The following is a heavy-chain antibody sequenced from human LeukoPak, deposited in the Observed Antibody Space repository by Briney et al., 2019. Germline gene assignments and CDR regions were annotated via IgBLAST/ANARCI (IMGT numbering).Heavy chain of an antibody. V-gene: IGHV4-34*01. CDR2: IKYSGSS. D-gene: IGHD3-22*01. Sequence: SETLSLTCGVYGGSFSGYHWSWIRQPPGKGLEWIGEIKYSGSSNYNPSLKSRVNISVDTSKNQFSLKLSSVTAADTAVYYCARTTYFYDTSGYYYGNWGQGTLVTIPS. CDR1: GGSFSGYH. J-gene: IGHJ4*02. CDR3: ARTTYFYDTSGYYYGN.